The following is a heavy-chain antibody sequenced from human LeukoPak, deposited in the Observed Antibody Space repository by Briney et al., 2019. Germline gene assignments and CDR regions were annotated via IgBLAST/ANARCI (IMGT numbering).Heavy chain of an antibody. CDR3: ARDQGGFNYFDS. CDR1: DGSMSSYF. Sequence: PSETLSLTCTVSDGSMSSYFWSWIRQPAGKGLEWIGRIYTSGNTNYNPSLKSRVTMSVDTSKNQFSLKVSSVTAADTAVYYCARDQGGFNYFDSWGQGTLVTVSS. J-gene: IGHJ4*02. CDR2: IYTSGNT. D-gene: IGHD1-26*01. V-gene: IGHV4-4*07.